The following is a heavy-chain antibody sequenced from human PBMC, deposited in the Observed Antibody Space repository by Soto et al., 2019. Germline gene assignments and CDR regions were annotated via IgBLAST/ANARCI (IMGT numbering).Heavy chain of an antibody. V-gene: IGHV4-4*07. D-gene: IGHD6-13*01. CDR2: IYSTGTT. J-gene: IGHJ2*01. Sequence: QVQLQESGPGLVKPSQTLSLTCKVSGTSVRHFYWSWIRQSAGKGLEWIGRIYSTGTTNFNPSLKSRRTMSMDMSKNQVSLNLTSVTAADTAVYYCVRDRADFSSTYYHYFSVWGRGTLVTVSS. CDR1: GTSVRHFY. CDR3: VRDRADFSSTYYHYFSV.